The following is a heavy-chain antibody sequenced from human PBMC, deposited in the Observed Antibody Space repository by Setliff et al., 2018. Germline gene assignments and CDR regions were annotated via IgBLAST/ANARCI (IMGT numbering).Heavy chain of an antibody. CDR3: ARDRTAYNYGMDI. V-gene: IGHV4-59*01. J-gene: IGHJ6*02. CDR1: GGSIMNYF. Sequence: ETLSLTCTVSGGSIMNYFWSWIRQPPGKGLEWVGYVYYTGNTNYNPSLKSRLTISVDPSKNQVSLQLKSATTADTAVYYCARDRTAYNYGMDIWGQGTTVTVSS. CDR2: VYYTGNT. D-gene: IGHD5-18*01.